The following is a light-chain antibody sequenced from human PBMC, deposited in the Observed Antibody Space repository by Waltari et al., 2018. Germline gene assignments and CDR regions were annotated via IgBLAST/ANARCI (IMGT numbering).Light chain of an antibody. J-gene: IGKJ1*01. CDR2: NTY. CDR3: QNYVRLPAT. CDR1: QSVARA. Sequence: EIVLTLSPGTLSLSPGERPTLSCRASQSVARALAGYQQNPGQPPRLLIYNTYTRATGVPDRFSGGGSGTDFSLTISRLGPEDFAVYYCQNYVRLPATFGQGTKVEIK. V-gene: IGKV3-20*01.